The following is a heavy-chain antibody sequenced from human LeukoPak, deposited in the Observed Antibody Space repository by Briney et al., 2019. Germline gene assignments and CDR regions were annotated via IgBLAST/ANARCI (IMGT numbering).Heavy chain of an antibody. Sequence: PSQTLSLTCTVSGGSISSGDYYWSWIRQPPGKGLEWIGYIYYSGSTYYNPSLKSRVTISVDTSKNQFSLKLSSVTAADTAVYYCARVPPDYGDGFGERGGYMDVWGKGTTVTVSS. CDR3: ARVPPDYGDGFGERGGYMDV. CDR2: IYYSGST. J-gene: IGHJ6*03. D-gene: IGHD3-10*01. V-gene: IGHV4-30-4*08. CDR1: GGSISSGDYY.